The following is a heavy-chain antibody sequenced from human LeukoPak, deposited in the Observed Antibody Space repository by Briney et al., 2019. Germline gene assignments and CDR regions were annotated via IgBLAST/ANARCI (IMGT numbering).Heavy chain of an antibody. CDR1: GYTFTSFD. Sequence: ASVKVSCKASGYTFTSFDINWVRQATGQGPEWMGWMNPNSGDTGYVQRFQGRVSMTRDTSINTAYMELSSLTSDDTAMYYCSRSGFGSGISFDHWGQGTQVTVSS. CDR3: SRSGFGSGISFDH. D-gene: IGHD3-10*01. CDR2: MNPNSGDT. J-gene: IGHJ5*02. V-gene: IGHV1-8*01.